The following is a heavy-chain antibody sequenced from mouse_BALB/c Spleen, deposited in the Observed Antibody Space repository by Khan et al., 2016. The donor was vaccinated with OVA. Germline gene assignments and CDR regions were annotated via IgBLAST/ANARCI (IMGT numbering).Heavy chain of an antibody. CDR1: GFTFSSYT. Sequence: EVQLQESGGGLVQPGGSLKLSCAASGFTFSSYTMSWVRQTPEKRLEWVAFISHGGGRTYYPDTVKGRFTSSRDNAKNTLYLQMSSLKSEDTAMYYCARPSTTEYDYGMDYWGQGTSVTVSS. D-gene: IGHD1-1*01. CDR3: ARPSTTEYDYGMDY. V-gene: IGHV5-12-2*01. J-gene: IGHJ4*01. CDR2: ISHGGGRT.